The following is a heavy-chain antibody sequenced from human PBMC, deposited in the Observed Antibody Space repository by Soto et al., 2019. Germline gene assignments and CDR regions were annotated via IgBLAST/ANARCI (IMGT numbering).Heavy chain of an antibody. V-gene: IGHV3-23*01. CDR3: AKDRGVGATTDYYYGMDV. CDR2: ISGSGGST. D-gene: IGHD1-26*01. CDR1: GFTFSSYA. J-gene: IGHJ6*02. Sequence: LRLSCAASGFTFSSYAMSWVRQAPGKGLEWVSAISGSGGSTYYADSVKGRFTISRDNSKNTLYLQMNSLRAEDTAVYYCAKDRGVGATTDYYYGMDVWGQGTTVTVSS.